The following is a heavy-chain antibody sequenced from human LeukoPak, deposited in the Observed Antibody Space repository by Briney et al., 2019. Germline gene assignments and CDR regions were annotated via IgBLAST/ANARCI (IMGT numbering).Heavy chain of an antibody. CDR1: GYTFTNYW. CDR2: IYLGDSDT. J-gene: IGHJ4*02. CDR3: ARSGTSGWDEGFDY. D-gene: IGHD6-19*01. V-gene: IGHV5-51*01. Sequence: LGASLMISCMGSGYTFTNYWIVWVRLTPGKGLEWMGIIYLGDSDTRYSPSLQGQVTISADKSISTAYLQWSSLTASDTAMYYCARSGTSGWDEGFDYWGQGTLVTVSS.